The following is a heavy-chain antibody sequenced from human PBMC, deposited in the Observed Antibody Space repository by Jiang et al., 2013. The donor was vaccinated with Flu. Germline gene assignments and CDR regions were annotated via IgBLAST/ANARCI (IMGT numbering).Heavy chain of an antibody. CDR3: TRGECTSGTCYYRDTFDI. Sequence: VQLVESGGGLVQPGGSLKLSCAASGFTFSDTAMHWVRQASGKGLEWVGRIRSKTNNYATEYAASVMGRFIISRDDSTNTAYLQMNSLKIEDTAVYFCTRGECTSGTCYYRDTFDIWGQGTMVTVSS. V-gene: IGHV3-73*02. CDR1: GFTFSDTA. CDR2: IRSKTNNYAT. D-gene: IGHD2-15*01. J-gene: IGHJ3*02.